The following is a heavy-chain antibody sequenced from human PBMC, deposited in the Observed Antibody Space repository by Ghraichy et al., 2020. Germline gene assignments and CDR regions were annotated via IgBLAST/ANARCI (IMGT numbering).Heavy chain of an antibody. CDR1: GFTFSSFV. J-gene: IGHJ3*01. CDR2: ISTSGSNS. V-gene: IGHV3-23*01. CDR3: AKLRSGGTYYGWADAFDF. D-gene: IGHD1-26*01. Sequence: GGSLRLSCAASGFTFSSFVMSWVRQAPGKGLEWVADISTSGSNSYYADSVKGRVRISRDNSDNTVYLQMNSLRAEDTAIYYCAKLRSGGTYYGWADAFDFWGQGTMVT.